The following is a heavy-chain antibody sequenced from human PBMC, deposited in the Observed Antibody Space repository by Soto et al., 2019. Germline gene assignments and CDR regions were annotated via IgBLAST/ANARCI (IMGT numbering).Heavy chain of an antibody. J-gene: IGHJ6*03. D-gene: IGHD2-15*01. CDR2: INHSGST. CDR1: GGSFSGYY. CDR3: ARGPYCSGGSCYLAYYYYMDV. V-gene: IGHV4-34*01. Sequence: QVQLQQWGAGLLKPSETLPLTCAVYGGSFSGYYWSWIRQPPGKGLEWIGEINHSGSTNYNPSLKSRVTISVDTSKNQFSLKLSSVTAADTAVYYCARGPYCSGGSCYLAYYYYMDVWGKGTTVTVSS.